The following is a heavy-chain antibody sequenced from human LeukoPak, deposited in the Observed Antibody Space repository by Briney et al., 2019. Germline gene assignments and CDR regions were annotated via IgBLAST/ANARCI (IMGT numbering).Heavy chain of an antibody. D-gene: IGHD3-10*01. CDR3: ARDPRGYYYGSGSSNWFDP. Sequence: ASVKVSCKASGYTFTSYGISWVRQAPGQGLEWMGWISAYNGNTNYAQKLQGRVTMTTDTSTSTAYMELRSLRSDDTAVYCCARDPRGYYYGSGSSNWFDPWGQGTLVTVSS. CDR1: GYTFTSYG. CDR2: ISAYNGNT. V-gene: IGHV1-18*01. J-gene: IGHJ5*02.